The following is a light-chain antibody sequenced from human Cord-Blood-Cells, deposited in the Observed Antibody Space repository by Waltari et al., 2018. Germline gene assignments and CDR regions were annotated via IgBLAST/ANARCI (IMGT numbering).Light chain of an antibody. CDR3: QQYNSYLT. CDR1: QSISSW. CDR2: DAS. V-gene: IGKV1-5*01. J-gene: IGKJ2*01. Sequence: DIQLTKSPSTLSASVGDRVTITCRASQSISSWLAWYQQKPGKAPKLLIYDASSLESGVPSRFSGSGSGTEFTLTISSLQPDDFATYYCQQYNSYLTFGQGTKLEIK.